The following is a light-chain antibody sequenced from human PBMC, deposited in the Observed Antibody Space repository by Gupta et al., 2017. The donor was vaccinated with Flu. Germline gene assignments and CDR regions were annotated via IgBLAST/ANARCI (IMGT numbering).Light chain of an antibody. Sequence: QSVLTQPPSASGTPGQRVTISCSGSSSNIGSNTVNWYQQLPGTAPNLLIYSNNQRPSGGPDRFSGSKSGTSASLAISGIPSEEEADYYCEAWDDSLNGPWVFGGGTKLTVL. V-gene: IGLV1-44*01. CDR1: SSNIGSNT. CDR2: SNN. J-gene: IGLJ3*02. CDR3: EAWDDSLNGPWV.